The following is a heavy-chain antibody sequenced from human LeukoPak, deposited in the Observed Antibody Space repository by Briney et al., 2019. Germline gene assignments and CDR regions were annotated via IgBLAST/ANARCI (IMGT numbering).Heavy chain of an antibody. Sequence: SETLSLTCTVSGGSISSYYWSWIRQPPGKGLEWIGYIYYSGSTNYNPSLKSRVTISVDTSKNQFSLKLSSVTAADTAVYYCARGVAAVDYWGHGTLVTVSS. J-gene: IGHJ4*01. V-gene: IGHV4-59*01. D-gene: IGHD6-13*01. CDR1: GGSISSYY. CDR2: IYYSGST. CDR3: ARGVAAVDY.